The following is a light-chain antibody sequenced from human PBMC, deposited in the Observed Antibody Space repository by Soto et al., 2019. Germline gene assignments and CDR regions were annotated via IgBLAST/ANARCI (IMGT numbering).Light chain of an antibody. V-gene: IGLV2-14*01. J-gene: IGLJ2*01. CDR3: SSYTNTNTLL. Sequence: QSALTQPASVSGSPGQSITISCTGTSSDVGSYNYVSWYQHHPGKAPKVIIHEVTNRPSGISNRFSGSKSGNTAYLTISGLQAEDEADYYCSSYTNTNTLLYAGGTKLTVL. CDR2: EVT. CDR1: SSDVGSYNY.